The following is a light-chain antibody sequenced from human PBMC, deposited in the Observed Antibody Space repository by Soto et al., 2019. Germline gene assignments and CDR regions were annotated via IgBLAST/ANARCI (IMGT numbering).Light chain of an antibody. V-gene: IGKV3-15*01. CDR1: QSVSNN. CDR2: GAS. Sequence: EIVMTQSPAILSVSPGDRATLSCRAGQSVSNNLAWYQQKPGQTPRLVIYGASNRATGVPARFSGSGSGTDFTLTISSLEPEDFALYYCQQRNTWPPITFGQGTRLEIK. CDR3: QQRNTWPPIT. J-gene: IGKJ5*01.